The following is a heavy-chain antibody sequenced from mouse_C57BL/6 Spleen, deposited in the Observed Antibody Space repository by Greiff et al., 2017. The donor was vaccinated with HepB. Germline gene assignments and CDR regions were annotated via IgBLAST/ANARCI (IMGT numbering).Heavy chain of an antibody. D-gene: IGHD1-1*01. CDR1: GYAFSSSW. Sequence: QVQLQQSGPELVKPGASVKISCKASGYAFSSSWMNWVKQRPGKGLEWIGRIYPGDGDTNYNGKFKGKATLTADKSSSTAYMQLSSLTSEDSAVYFCSRLLNYCSSYDAMDYWGQGTSVTVSS. CDR3: SRLLNYCSSYDAMDY. V-gene: IGHV1-82*01. CDR2: IYPGDGDT. J-gene: IGHJ4*01.